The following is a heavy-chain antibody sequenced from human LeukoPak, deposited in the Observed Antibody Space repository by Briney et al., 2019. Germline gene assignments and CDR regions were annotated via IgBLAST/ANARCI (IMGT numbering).Heavy chain of an antibody. CDR3: ARIAVAGTWLADYYYYGMDV. Sequence: SETLSLTCTGSGGSITNYYWNWIRQPAGKGLEWIGRIFTSGSANYNPSLESRVTMSVDTSKNQFSLNLTSVTAADTAVYYCARIAVAGTWLADYYYYGMDVWGQGTTVTVSS. D-gene: IGHD6-19*01. J-gene: IGHJ6*02. CDR2: IFTSGSA. V-gene: IGHV4-4*07. CDR1: GGSITNYY.